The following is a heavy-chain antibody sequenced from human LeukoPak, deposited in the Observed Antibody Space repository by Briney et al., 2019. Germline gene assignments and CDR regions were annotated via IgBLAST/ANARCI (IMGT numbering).Heavy chain of an antibody. D-gene: IGHD6-19*01. Sequence: GGSLRLSCAASGFTFSSYAMTWVRQAPGKGLEWVSAISASGGSTYYADSVKGRFTISRDNSKNTLYLQMNSLRAEDTDVYYCARAAYSSGWYESYFDYWGQGTLVTVSS. CDR2: ISASGGST. CDR3: ARAAYSSGWYESYFDY. J-gene: IGHJ4*02. V-gene: IGHV3-23*01. CDR1: GFTFSSYA.